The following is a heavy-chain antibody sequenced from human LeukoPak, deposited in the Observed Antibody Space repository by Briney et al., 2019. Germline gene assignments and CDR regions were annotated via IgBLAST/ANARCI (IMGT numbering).Heavy chain of an antibody. J-gene: IGHJ4*02. Sequence: GGSLRLSCAASGFTFSGYAMSWVRQAPGKGLEWVSFISGTGDSTFFADSVKGRFTISRDNARSTLYLQMNNLRADDTAVYYCAKDGGHNYGSFECWGQGTLVIVSS. CDR1: GFTFSGYA. V-gene: IGHV3-23*01. D-gene: IGHD5-18*01. CDR3: AKDGGHNYGSFEC. CDR2: ISGTGDST.